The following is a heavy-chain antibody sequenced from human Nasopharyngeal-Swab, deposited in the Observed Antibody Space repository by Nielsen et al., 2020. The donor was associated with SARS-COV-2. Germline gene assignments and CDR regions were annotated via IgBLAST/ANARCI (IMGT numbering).Heavy chain of an antibody. CDR2: IKQDGSEK. Sequence: GDSLKISCAASGFTFSSYWMSWVRQAPGKRLEWVANIKQDGSEKYYVDSVKGRFTISRDNAKNSLYLQMNSLRAEDTAVYYCARDGPDYALDYWGQGTLVTVSS. J-gene: IGHJ4*02. CDR1: GFTFSSYW. V-gene: IGHV3-7*01. D-gene: IGHD4-17*01. CDR3: ARDGPDYALDY.